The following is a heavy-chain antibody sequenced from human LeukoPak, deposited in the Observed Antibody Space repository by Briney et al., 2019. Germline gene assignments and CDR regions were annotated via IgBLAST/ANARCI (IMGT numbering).Heavy chain of an antibody. D-gene: IGHD3-22*01. CDR1: GFTFSDYI. V-gene: IGHV3-72*01. Sequence: GGSLRLPCTGSGFTFSDYILDWVRQAPGEGLEWLGRIRRGTNGYTTEYAASVKGRFTISRDDSKNSLYLHMNSLKIEDTAMYHCSRDGAAGDDSAFDIWGQGTMVTVSS. J-gene: IGHJ3*02. CDR3: SRDGAAGDDSAFDI. CDR2: IRRGTNGYTT.